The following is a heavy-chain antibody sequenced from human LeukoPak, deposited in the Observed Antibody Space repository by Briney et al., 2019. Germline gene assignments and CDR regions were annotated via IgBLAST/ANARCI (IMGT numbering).Heavy chain of an antibody. V-gene: IGHV3-30-3*01. CDR2: ISYDGSNK. D-gene: IGHD3-3*01. CDR3: ARGGRGSDFWSGYYTRRLYYFDY. J-gene: IGHJ4*02. CDR1: GFTFSSYA. Sequence: GRSLRLSCAASGFTFSSYAMHWVRQAPGEGLEWVAVISYDGSNKYYADSVKGRFTISRDNSKNTLYLQMNSLRAEDTAVYYCARGGRGSDFWSGYYTRRLYYFDYWGQGTLVTVSS.